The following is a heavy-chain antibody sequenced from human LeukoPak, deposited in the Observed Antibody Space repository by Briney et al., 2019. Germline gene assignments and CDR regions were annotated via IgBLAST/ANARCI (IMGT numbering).Heavy chain of an antibody. V-gene: IGHV5-51*01. J-gene: IGHJ4*02. Sequence: GESLKISCKGSGYSFTSYWIGWVRQMPGKGLEWMGIIYPGDSDTRYSTSFQGQVTISVDKSINTAYLQWSSLEASDTAMYYCARFARPGKNSRGFDYWGQGTLVTVSS. CDR1: GYSFTSYW. CDR3: ARFARPGKNSRGFDY. CDR2: IYPGDSDT. D-gene: IGHD4-23*01.